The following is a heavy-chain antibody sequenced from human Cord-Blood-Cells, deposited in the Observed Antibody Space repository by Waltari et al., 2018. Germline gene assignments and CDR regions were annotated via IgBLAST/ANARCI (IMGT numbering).Heavy chain of an antibody. D-gene: IGHD3-16*01. V-gene: IGHV3-64*01. Sequence: EVQLVESGGGLVQPGGSLRLSCAASGFTFSSYAMHWVRQAPGKGLEYVSAISINGGSTYYANSVKGRFTISRDNSKNTLYLQMGSLRAEDMAVYYCARGDGGFDYWGQGTLVTVSS. CDR2: ISINGGST. J-gene: IGHJ4*02. CDR3: ARGDGGFDY. CDR1: GFTFSSYA.